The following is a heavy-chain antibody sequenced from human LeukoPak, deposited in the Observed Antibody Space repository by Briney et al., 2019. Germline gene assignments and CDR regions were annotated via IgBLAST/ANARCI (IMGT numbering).Heavy chain of an antibody. D-gene: IGHD3-10*01. CDR3: AGNYGSGSYYYYYYGMDV. CDR1: GFTFSSYA. CDR2: ISGSGGST. V-gene: IGHV3-23*01. J-gene: IGHJ6*02. Sequence: GSLRLSCAAPGFTFSSYAMSWVRQAPGKGLEWVSAISGSGGSTYYADSVKGRFTISRDNSKNTLHLQMNSLRAEDTAVYYCAGNYGSGSYYYYYYGMDVWGQGTTVTVSS.